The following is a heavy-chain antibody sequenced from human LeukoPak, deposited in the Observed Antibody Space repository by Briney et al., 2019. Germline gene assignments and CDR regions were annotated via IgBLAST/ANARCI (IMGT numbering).Heavy chain of an antibody. CDR2: IIPILGIA. D-gene: IGHD1-1*01. V-gene: IGHV1-69*02. CDR1: GGTFSSYT. Sequence: SVKVSCKASGGTFSSYTISWVRQAPGEGLEWMGRIIPILGIANYAQKFQGRVTITADKSTSTAYMELSSLRSEDTAVYYCARVSTYYYYYMDVWGKGTTVTVSS. J-gene: IGHJ6*03. CDR3: ARVSTYYYYYMDV.